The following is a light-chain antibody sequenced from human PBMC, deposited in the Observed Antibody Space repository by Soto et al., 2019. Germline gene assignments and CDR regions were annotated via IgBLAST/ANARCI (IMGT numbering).Light chain of an antibody. CDR1: NSNIGADYG. V-gene: IGLV1-40*01. CDR3: QSYDSNLVGLV. Sequence: QSVLTQPPSVSGAPGQRVTISCTGTNSNIGADYGVQWYQQFPGTAPKLLIYGNNNRPSGVSDRFSGSKPATSASLAITGLPPCDEADYYCQSYDSNLVGLVFGAGTKLTVL. CDR2: GNN. J-gene: IGLJ3*02.